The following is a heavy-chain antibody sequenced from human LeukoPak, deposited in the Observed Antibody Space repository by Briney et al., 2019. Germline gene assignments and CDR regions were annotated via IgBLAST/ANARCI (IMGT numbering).Heavy chain of an antibody. CDR2: IYYSGST. V-gene: IGHV4-59*08. CDR1: GGSISSYY. D-gene: IGHD3-22*01. Sequence: PSETLSLTCTVSGGSISSYYWSWIRQPPGKGLEWIGYIYYSGSTNYNPSLKSRVTISVDTSKNQFSLKLSSVTAADTAVYYCASTHTYYYDSRSYEYFQHWGQGTLVTVSS. CDR3: ASTHTYYYDSRSYEYFQH. J-gene: IGHJ1*01.